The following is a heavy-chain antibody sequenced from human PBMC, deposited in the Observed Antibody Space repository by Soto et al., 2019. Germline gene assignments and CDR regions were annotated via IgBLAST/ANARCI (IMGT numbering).Heavy chain of an antibody. CDR2: INHSGST. Sequence: QVQLQQWGAGLLKPSETLSLTCAVYGGSFSGYYWSWIRQPPGKGLEWIGEINHSGSTNYNPSLKSRVTISADTSKNQFSLKLSSVTAADTAVYYCARGWGRIFDYWGQGTQVTVSS. D-gene: IGHD7-27*01. J-gene: IGHJ4*02. CDR1: GGSFSGYY. CDR3: ARGWGRIFDY. V-gene: IGHV4-34*01.